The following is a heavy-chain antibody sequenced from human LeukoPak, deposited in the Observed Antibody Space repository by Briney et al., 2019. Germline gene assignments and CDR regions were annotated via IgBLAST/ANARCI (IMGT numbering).Heavy chain of an antibody. J-gene: IGHJ3*02. Sequence: PGRSLRLSCAASGSTFDDYAMHWVRQAPGKGLEWVSGISWNSGSIGYADSVKGRFTISRDNAKNSLYLQMNGLRAEDTALYYCARVTVTTTAFDIWGQGTMVTVSS. D-gene: IGHD4-17*01. V-gene: IGHV3-9*01. CDR2: ISWNSGSI. CDR3: ARVTVTTTAFDI. CDR1: GSTFDDYA.